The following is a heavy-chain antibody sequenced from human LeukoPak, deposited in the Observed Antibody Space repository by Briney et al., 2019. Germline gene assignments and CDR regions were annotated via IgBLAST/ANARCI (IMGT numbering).Heavy chain of an antibody. CDR1: GGSFSGYY. Sequence: ETLSLSCAVYGGSFSGYYWSWIRQPPGKGLEWVSGISGSDDSASYADSVKGRFTISRDNSKNTLYLQMNSLRAEDTALYYCAKAYSSSWADFDYWGQGTLVTVSS. D-gene: IGHD6-13*01. CDR3: AKAYSSSWADFDY. V-gene: IGHV3-23*01. CDR2: ISGSDDSA. J-gene: IGHJ4*02.